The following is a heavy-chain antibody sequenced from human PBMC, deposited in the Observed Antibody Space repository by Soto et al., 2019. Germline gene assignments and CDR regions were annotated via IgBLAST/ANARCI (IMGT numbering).Heavy chain of an antibody. V-gene: IGHV3-23*01. CDR3: AKDQVVDYGDYNYDAFDI. J-gene: IGHJ3*02. Sequence: EVQLLESGGGLVQPGGSLRLSCAASGFTFSSYAMSWVRQAPGKGLEWVSAISGSGGSTYYADSVKGRFTISRDNSKNTMYLQRNSLRAEDTAVYYCAKDQVVDYGDYNYDAFDIWGQGTMVTVSS. CDR1: GFTFSSYA. D-gene: IGHD4-17*01. CDR2: ISGSGGST.